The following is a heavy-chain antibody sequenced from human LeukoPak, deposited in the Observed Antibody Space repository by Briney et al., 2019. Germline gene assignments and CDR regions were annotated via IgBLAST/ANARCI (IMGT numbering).Heavy chain of an antibody. CDR2: IYHSGST. CDR1: GGSISSSNW. CDR3: ARTPSSGYYYGYFDN. V-gene: IGHV4-4*02. Sequence: SETLSLTCAVSGGSISSSNWWTWVRQPPGKGLEWIGEIYHSGSTNYNPSLKSRVTISVDTSKNQFSLKLSSVTAADTAVYYCARTPSSGYYYGYFDNWGQGTLVTVSS. D-gene: IGHD3-22*01. J-gene: IGHJ4*02.